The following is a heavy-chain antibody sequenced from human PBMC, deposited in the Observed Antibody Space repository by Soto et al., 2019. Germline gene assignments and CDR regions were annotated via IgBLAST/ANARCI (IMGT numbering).Heavy chain of an antibody. CDR2: IDPSDSQT. D-gene: IGHD3-22*01. CDR3: ARQIYDSDTGPNFQYYFDS. Sequence: PVESVKSACNGSGYSFAGYWITWVRQKPGKGREWMGRIDPSDSQTYYSPSFRGHVTISVTKSITTVFLQWSSLRASDTAMYYCARQIYDSDTGPNFQYYFDSWGQGTPVTVSS. J-gene: IGHJ4*02. CDR1: GYSFAGYW. V-gene: IGHV5-10-1*01.